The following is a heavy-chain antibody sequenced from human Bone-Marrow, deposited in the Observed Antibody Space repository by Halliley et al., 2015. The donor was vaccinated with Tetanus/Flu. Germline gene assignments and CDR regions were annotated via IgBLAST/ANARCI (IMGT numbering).Heavy chain of an antibody. CDR2: SDSDRSDT. D-gene: IGHD3-10*01. J-gene: IGHJ3*02. Sequence: VPRSDSDRSDTHYAQSAKGRCTISRDNAKNPLFLQMNSLRGEDTAVYYCARGGSSHAFDIWGQGPMVTVSS. CDR3: ARGGSSHAFDI. V-gene: IGHV3-74*01.